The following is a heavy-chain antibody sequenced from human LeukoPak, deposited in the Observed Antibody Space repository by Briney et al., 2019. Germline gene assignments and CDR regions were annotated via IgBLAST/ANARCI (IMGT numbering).Heavy chain of an antibody. D-gene: IGHD2-15*01. Sequence: GGSLRLSCAASGFTFSSYAMSWVRQAPGKGLEWVSAISGSGGSPYYADSVKGRFTISRDNSKNTLYLQMNSLRAEDTAVYYCANWVVGATPFDYWGQGTLVTVSS. V-gene: IGHV3-23*01. CDR3: ANWVVGATPFDY. CDR1: GFTFSSYA. J-gene: IGHJ4*02. CDR2: ISGSGGSP.